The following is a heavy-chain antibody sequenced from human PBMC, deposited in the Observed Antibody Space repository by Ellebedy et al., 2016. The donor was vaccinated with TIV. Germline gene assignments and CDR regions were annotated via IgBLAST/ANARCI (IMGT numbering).Heavy chain of an antibody. V-gene: IGHV4-59*01. CDR2: IYYSGST. D-gene: IGHD3-3*01. J-gene: IGHJ4*02. Sequence: SETLSLTCTVSGGSISNYYWSWVRQPPGKGLEWIGSIYYSGSTYYNPYLKSRVTISVDTSKNHFSLKLNSVTAADTAKYYCARVSQLRFLEWYLDYWGRGTLVTVSS. CDR3: ARVSQLRFLEWYLDY. CDR1: GGSISNYY.